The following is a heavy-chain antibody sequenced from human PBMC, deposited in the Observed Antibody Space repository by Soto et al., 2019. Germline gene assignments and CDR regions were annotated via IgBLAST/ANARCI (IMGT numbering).Heavy chain of an antibody. Sequence: SETLSLTCTVSGGSISSGGYYWSWIRQHPGKGLEWLGYIYYSGTTRYNPSLRSRLTISIDTSKNHFSLRLTSVTAADTAVYYCARGGDMIVVDDAFDIWGQGTMVTVSS. V-gene: IGHV4-31*03. J-gene: IGHJ3*02. CDR1: GGSISSGGYY. D-gene: IGHD3-22*01. CDR2: IYYSGTT. CDR3: ARGGDMIVVDDAFDI.